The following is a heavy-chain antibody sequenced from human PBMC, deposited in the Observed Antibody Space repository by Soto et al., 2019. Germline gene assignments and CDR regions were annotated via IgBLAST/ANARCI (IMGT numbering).Heavy chain of an antibody. CDR3: ARCSRNSCYSYGVDV. Sequence: EVQLVESGGGLVQPGGSLRLSCAASGFTFSNCGMNWVRQTPGKGLEWVSYISDSGATKHYADSVKGRFTISRENGKDSLYLQMNSLRDEDTAVYFCARCSRNSCYSYGVDVWGQGATVTVSS. CDR2: ISDSGATK. V-gene: IGHV3-48*02. CDR1: GFTFSNCG. D-gene: IGHD2-15*01. J-gene: IGHJ6*02.